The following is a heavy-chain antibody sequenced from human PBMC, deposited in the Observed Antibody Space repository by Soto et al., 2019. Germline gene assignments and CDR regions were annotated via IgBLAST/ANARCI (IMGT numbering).Heavy chain of an antibody. D-gene: IGHD3-10*01. V-gene: IGHV1-69*12. Sequence: QVQLVQSGAEVTKPGSSVKVSCKASGGTFSNYALISWVRQAPGQGLEWMGGIIPIDATVNYAQKFQGRITITADESTTTALMALGSLRSEDAAVYYCARDLLGFGYTYGEGWGQGTTVTVSS. CDR1: GGTFSNYA. CDR2: IIPIDATV. CDR3: ARDLLGFGYTYGEG. J-gene: IGHJ6*01.